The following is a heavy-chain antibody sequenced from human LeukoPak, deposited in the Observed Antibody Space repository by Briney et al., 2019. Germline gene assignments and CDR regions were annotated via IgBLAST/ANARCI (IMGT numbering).Heavy chain of an antibody. V-gene: IGHV3-23*01. CDR3: AKDQGSGTYDY. Sequence: PGGSLRLSCAASGFTFSSYALSWVRQAPGKGLEWVSAISSSGGSTYYADSVKGRFTISRDNSKNTLYLQMNSLRAEDTAIYYCAKDQGSGTYDYWGQGTLVTVSS. D-gene: IGHD1-26*01. CDR1: GFTFSSYA. J-gene: IGHJ4*02. CDR2: ISSSGGST.